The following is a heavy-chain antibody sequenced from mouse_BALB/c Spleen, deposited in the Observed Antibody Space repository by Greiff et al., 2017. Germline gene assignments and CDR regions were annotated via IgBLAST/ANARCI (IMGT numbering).Heavy chain of an antibody. Sequence: EVKLMESGGGLVQPGGSRKLSCAASGFTFSSFGMHWVRQAPEKGLEWVAYISSGSSTIYYADTVKGRFTISRDNPKNTLFLQMTSLRSEDTAMYYCAREDLGYDGSYYFDYWGQGTTLTVSS. CDR2: ISSGSSTI. J-gene: IGHJ2*01. V-gene: IGHV5-17*02. CDR1: GFTFSSFG. D-gene: IGHD2-3*01. CDR3: AREDLGYDGSYYFDY.